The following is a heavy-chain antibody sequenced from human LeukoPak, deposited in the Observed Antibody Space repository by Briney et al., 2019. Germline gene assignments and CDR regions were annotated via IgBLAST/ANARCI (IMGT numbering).Heavy chain of an antibody. D-gene: IGHD3-10*01. CDR3: TKGRGI. CDR1: GGSISSGSYD. CDR2: IYTSGST. Sequence: SETLSLTCTVSGGSISSGSYDWYWIRQPAGKGLEWIGHIYTSGSTDYNPSLKSRVTISVATSKNQFSLKLTSVTAADTAIYYCTKGRGIWGQGTLVAVSS. J-gene: IGHJ4*02. V-gene: IGHV4-61*09.